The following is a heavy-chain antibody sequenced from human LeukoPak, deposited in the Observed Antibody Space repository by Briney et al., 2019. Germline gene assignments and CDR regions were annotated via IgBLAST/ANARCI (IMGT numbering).Heavy chain of an antibody. J-gene: IGHJ4*02. CDR2: IRYDGRDK. Sequence: TGGSLRLSCVASGFTFSRHGMHWVRQAPGKGLEWVAFIRYDGRDKYYADSVKGRFTISRDNSKNTLYLQMNSLRTEDTSVYYCAKELGDYWGQGTLVTVSS. V-gene: IGHV3-30*02. CDR1: GFTFSRHG. CDR3: AKELGDY.